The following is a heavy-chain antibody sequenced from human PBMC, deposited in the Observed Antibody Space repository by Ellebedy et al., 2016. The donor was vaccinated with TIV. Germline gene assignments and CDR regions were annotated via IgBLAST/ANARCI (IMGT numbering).Heavy chain of an antibody. D-gene: IGHD2-21*01. CDR2: MHFSGNT. V-gene: IGHV4-61*03. CDR3: ARVIVVDWYFDL. CDR1: GGSVSSESYY. J-gene: IGHJ2*01. Sequence: MPSETLSLTCSVSGGSVSSESYYWSWIRQSPGKGLEWIGFMHFSGNTNYNPSLKSRATLSVDTSKNHFSLNLNSVTAADTALYYCARVIVVDWYFDLWGHGTLVTVSS.